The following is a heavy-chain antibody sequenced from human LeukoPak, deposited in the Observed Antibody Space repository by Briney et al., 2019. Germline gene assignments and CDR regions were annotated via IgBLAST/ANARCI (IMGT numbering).Heavy chain of an antibody. J-gene: IGHJ4*02. V-gene: IGHV3-21*04. CDR3: AKGNWGDC. Sequence: GGSLRLSCAASGFTFSSYTMNWVRQAPGKGLEWVSSMSSGSSYIFYADSVRGRFTIFRDNSKNTVYLQMNSLRAEDAAVYYCAKGNWGDCWGQGTLVIVSS. CDR2: MSSGSSYI. D-gene: IGHD7-27*01. CDR1: GFTFSSYT.